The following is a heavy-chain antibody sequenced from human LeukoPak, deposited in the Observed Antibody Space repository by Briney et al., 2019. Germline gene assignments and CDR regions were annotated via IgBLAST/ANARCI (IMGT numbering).Heavy chain of an antibody. CDR2: IYYSGTT. CDR3: ASLNDYSNYNFDY. D-gene: IGHD4-11*01. CDR1: GGTISSSSYY. V-gene: IGHV4-39*01. Sequence: SVTLSFTCTVSGGTISSSSYYWGGIRQPPGKVRGWIGSIYYSGTTYSKPSHKSRVTISVDTSKSQYSLKLSSVTAAETAVYYCASLNDYSNYNFDYWGQGTLVTVSS. J-gene: IGHJ4*02.